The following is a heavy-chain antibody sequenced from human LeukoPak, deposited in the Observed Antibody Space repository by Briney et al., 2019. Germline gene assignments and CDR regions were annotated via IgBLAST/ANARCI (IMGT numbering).Heavy chain of an antibody. D-gene: IGHD3-10*01. CDR3: ARRALGYGSGSYYAYFDY. CDR1: GYSFTSYW. V-gene: IGHV5-51*01. CDR2: IYPGDSDT. J-gene: IGHJ4*02. Sequence: GESLKISCKGSGYSFTSYWIGWVRQMPGKGLEWMGIIYPGDSDTRYSPSFQGQVTISADKSISTAYLQWSSLKASDTAMYYCARRALGYGSGSYYAYFDYWGQGTLVTVSS.